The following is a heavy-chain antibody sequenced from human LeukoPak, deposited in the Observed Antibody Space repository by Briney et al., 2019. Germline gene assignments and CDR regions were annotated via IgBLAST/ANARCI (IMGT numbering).Heavy chain of an antibody. CDR3: ARSAWNGGGGFDP. D-gene: IGHD3-16*01. CDR2: VNHGGDT. V-gene: IGHV4-34*01. J-gene: IGHJ5*02. Sequence: PSETLSLTCAVYNGSFSGYYWSWIRQSPGKGLEWIGEVNHGGDTTYNPSLRSRVSISIDTSKNHFSLNLKSVTAADTAVYNCARSAWNGGGGFDPWGQGTLVTVS. CDR1: NGSFSGYY.